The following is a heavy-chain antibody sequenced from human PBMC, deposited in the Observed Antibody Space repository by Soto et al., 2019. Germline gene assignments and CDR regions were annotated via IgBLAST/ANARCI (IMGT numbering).Heavy chain of an antibody. Sequence: KTSETLSLTCAVYGGSFSGYYWTWIRQTPGKGLEWIGEINHSGSTNYKPSLKSRVSISADTSKKQFSLNLTSVTAADTAVYYCARSAGNAGRFSEYWGQGTLVTVSS. D-gene: IGHD2-15*01. CDR2: INHSGST. V-gene: IGHV4-34*01. CDR3: ARSAGNAGRFSEY. CDR1: GGSFSGYY. J-gene: IGHJ4*02.